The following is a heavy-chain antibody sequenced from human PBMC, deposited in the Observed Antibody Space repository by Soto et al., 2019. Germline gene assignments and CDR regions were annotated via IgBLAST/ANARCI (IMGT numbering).Heavy chain of an antibody. CDR1: GITVSNNY. Sequence: VQLVESGGDLVQPGGSLRLSCAASGITVSNNYMSWVRQAPGKGLEWVSVIYNGGSTYYADSVKGRFTISRDNSKSTVYIQINSLRTEDTAVYYCARMYDWGQGTLVTVSS. V-gene: IGHV3-66*01. CDR3: ARMYD. CDR2: IYNGGST. J-gene: IGHJ4*02. D-gene: IGHD2-8*01.